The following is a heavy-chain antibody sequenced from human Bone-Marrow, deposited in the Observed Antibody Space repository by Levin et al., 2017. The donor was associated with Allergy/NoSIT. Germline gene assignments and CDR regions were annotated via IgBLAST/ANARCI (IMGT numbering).Heavy chain of an antibody. D-gene: IGHD4-17*01. CDR2: IYYSGST. CDR1: GGSISSGDYY. V-gene: IGHV4-30-4*01. CDR3: ARVGPTVTTLDY. Sequence: SETLSLTCTVSGGSISSGDYYWSWIRQPPGTGLEWIGYIYYSGSTYYNPSLKSRVTLSVDTYKNHFSLKLSSVTAADTAVYYCARVGPTVTTLDYWGQGTLVTVSS. J-gene: IGHJ4*02.